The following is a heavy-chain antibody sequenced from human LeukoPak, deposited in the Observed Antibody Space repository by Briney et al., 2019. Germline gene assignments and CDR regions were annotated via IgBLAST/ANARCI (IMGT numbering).Heavy chain of an antibody. V-gene: IGHV4-38-2*02. CDR3: ASSSCGCLDAFDI. D-gene: IGHD6-19*01. CDR1: GDFISSGYY. J-gene: IGHJ3*02. Sequence: SETLSLTCTVSGDFISSGYYWGWIRQPPGKGLEWIGSIYHSGSTYYNPSFKGRVTISVHTSRTQFSLKLSSVTAADTAVYYCASSSCGCLDAFDIWGQGTMVTVSS. CDR2: IYHSGST.